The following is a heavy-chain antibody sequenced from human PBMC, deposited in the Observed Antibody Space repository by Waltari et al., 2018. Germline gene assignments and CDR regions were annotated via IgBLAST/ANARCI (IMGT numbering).Heavy chain of an antibody. Sequence: QVQLQESGPGLVKPSETLSLTCAVSGYSISSGYDWGWIRQPPGKGLEWIGSIYHSGSTYSTPSLNSRVTISVDTSKTPFSLKLSSVTAADTAVYYCARQAANDAFDIWGQGTMVTVSS. CDR2: IYHSGST. CDR3: ARQAANDAFDI. J-gene: IGHJ3*02. V-gene: IGHV4-38-2*01. D-gene: IGHD6-13*01. CDR1: GYSISSGYD.